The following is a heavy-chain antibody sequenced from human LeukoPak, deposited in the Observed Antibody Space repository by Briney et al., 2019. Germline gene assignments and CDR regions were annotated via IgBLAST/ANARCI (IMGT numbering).Heavy chain of an antibody. D-gene: IGHD2-2*01. Sequence: ASVKVSRKASGYTFTSYGISWVGQAPGQGLEWMGWISAYNGNTNYAQKLQGRVTMTTDTSTSTAYMELRSLRSDDTAVYYCARAAGVPAAISSDYWGQGTLVTVSS. V-gene: IGHV1-18*04. CDR3: ARAAGVPAAISSDY. CDR1: GYTFTSYG. CDR2: ISAYNGNT. J-gene: IGHJ4*02.